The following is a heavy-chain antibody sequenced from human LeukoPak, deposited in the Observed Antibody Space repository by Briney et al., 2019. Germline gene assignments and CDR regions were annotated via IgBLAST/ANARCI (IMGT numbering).Heavy chain of an antibody. D-gene: IGHD3-16*01. CDR1: GYTFTSYG. CDR3: ARDRRMITFGGVIAY. V-gene: IGHV1-18*01. CDR2: ISPYNGNT. J-gene: IGHJ4*02. Sequence: AASVKVSCKASGYTFTSYGISWVRQAPGQGLEWMGWISPYNGNTNYAQKLQGRVTMTTDTSTSTAYMELRSLRSDDTAVYYCARDRRMITFGGVIAYWGPGTLVTVSS.